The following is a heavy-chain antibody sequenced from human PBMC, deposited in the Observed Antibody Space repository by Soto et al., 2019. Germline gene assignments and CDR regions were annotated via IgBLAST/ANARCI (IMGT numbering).Heavy chain of an antibody. CDR2: IKYSGHT. J-gene: IGHJ4*02. CDR3: ARVDIAVVPSTTFDY. D-gene: IGHD2-2*01. CDR1: GGSISSISYY. Sequence: QLQLQESGPGLVKPSETLALTCTVSGGSISSISYYRGWIRQPPGKVLEWIGSIKYSGHTFYNPSLKCRVTMAVDSSKCQFSLRLSSVTAAETAVYYCARVDIAVVPSTTFDYWGQGTLVTVS. V-gene: IGHV4-39*01.